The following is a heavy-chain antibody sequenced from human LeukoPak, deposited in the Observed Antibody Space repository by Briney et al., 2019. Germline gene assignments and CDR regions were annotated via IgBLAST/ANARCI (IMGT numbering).Heavy chain of an antibody. V-gene: IGHV3-33*06. J-gene: IGHJ4*02. Sequence: GRSLRLSCAASGFTFSSYGMHWVRQAPGKGLEWVAVIWYDGSNKYYADSVKGRFTISRDNSKNTLYLQMNSLRAEDTAVYYCAKDYYAKVVAGVDYWGQGTLVAVSS. CDR1: GFTFSSYG. D-gene: IGHD2-15*01. CDR2: IWYDGSNK. CDR3: AKDYYAKVVAGVDY.